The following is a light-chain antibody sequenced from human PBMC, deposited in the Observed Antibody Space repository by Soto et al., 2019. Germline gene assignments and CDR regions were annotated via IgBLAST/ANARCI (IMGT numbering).Light chain of an antibody. J-gene: IGKJ2*01. CDR2: KAS. Sequence: DIQMTQSPSTLSASVGDRVTITCRASQSISNWLAWYQQKPGKAPKLLIYKASSLQSGVPSRFSGSGSGTEFTLSISSLQPDDFATYYCQQSNSYSSYTFGQGTKLEIK. CDR3: QQSNSYSSYT. CDR1: QSISNW. V-gene: IGKV1-5*03.